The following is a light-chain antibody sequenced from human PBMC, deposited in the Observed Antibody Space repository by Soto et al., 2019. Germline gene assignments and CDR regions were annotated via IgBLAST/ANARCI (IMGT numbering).Light chain of an antibody. J-gene: IGKJ5*01. CDR2: DAP. Sequence: EIVMAQSPAPLSVSPGESASLSCRASQSVGSNLAWYQQKPGQAPRLLIFDAPTRAIDIPVRFSGSGSGTEFTLTIRSLQSEDFAVYFCQPYNNWPSFGQGTRLEI. V-gene: IGKV3-15*01. CDR1: QSVGSN. CDR3: QPYNNWPS.